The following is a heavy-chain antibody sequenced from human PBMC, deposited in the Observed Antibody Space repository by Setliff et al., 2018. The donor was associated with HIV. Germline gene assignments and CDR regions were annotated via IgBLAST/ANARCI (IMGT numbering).Heavy chain of an antibody. CDR2: IYYSGAA. CDR3: SRLTRTSSTSYKGRFDP. D-gene: IGHD6-13*01. CDR1: DASVNSNNYY. J-gene: IGHJ5*02. V-gene: IGHV4-39*01. Sequence: SETLSLTCSVSDASVNSNNYYWVWIRQTPGKGLEWIGSIYYSGAAYYNPSLKSRVSISVDTSKNQYSLSLSSVTAADTAVYFCSRLTRTSSTSYKGRFDPWGLGTLVTVSS.